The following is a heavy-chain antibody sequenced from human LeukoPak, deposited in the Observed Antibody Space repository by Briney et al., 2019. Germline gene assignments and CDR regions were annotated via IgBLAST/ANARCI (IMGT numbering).Heavy chain of an antibody. Sequence: SVKVSCKASGGTFSSYAISWVRQAPGQGLEWMGGIIPIFGTANYAQKFQGRVTITADESTSTAYMELSSLRSEDTAVYYCARLPVGIGPKGWFDPWGQGTLSPSPQ. CDR3: ARLPVGIGPKGWFDP. CDR1: GGTFSSYA. J-gene: IGHJ5*02. V-gene: IGHV1-69*01. D-gene: IGHD2-21*01. CDR2: IIPIFGTA.